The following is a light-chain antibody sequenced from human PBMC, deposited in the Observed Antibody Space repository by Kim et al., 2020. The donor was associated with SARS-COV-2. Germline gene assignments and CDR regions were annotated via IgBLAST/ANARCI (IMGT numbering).Light chain of an antibody. CDR2: DVS. CDR3: SSYTSSSTYVV. J-gene: IGLJ2*01. CDR1: SSDVGGYNY. Sequence: QSALTQPASVSGSPGQSITISCTGTSSDVGGYNYVSWYQQHPGKATKLMIYDVSKRPSGVSNRFSGSKSGNTASLTISGLQAEDEADYYCSSYTSSSTYVVFGGGTK. V-gene: IGLV2-14*01.